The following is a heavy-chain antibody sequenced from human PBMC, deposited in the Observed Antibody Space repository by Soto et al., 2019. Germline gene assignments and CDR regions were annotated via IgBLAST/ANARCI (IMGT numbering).Heavy chain of an antibody. Sequence: PGESLKISYKGSGYSFTSYWIGWVRQMPGKGLEWMGIIYPGDSDTRYSPSFQGQVTISADKSISTAYLQWSSLKAPDTAMYYCAGPGRDSGVYSFYYYGMDVWGQGTTVTVSS. D-gene: IGHD3-22*01. V-gene: IGHV5-51*01. CDR1: GYSFTSYW. CDR3: AGPGRDSGVYSFYYYGMDV. J-gene: IGHJ6*02. CDR2: IYPGDSDT.